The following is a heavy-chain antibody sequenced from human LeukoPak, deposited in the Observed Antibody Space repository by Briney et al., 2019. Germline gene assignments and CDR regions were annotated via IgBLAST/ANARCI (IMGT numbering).Heavy chain of an antibody. CDR3: ARDRIDTATHFDY. CDR1: GYTFTNYG. D-gene: IGHD5-18*01. V-gene: IGHV1-18*01. Sequence: ASVKVSCKASGYTFTNYGINWVRQAPGQGLEWMGWISTYNGDTNYAQKLQGRVTMTTDTSTSTAYMELRSLRSDDTAVYYCARDRIDTATHFDYWGQGTLVTVSS. J-gene: IGHJ4*02. CDR2: ISTYNGDT.